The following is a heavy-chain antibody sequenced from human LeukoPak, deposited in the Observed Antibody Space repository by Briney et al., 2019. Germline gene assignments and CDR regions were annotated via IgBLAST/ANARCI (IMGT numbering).Heavy chain of an antibody. CDR3: ARYCGATDCGWFDP. CDR2: IYYTGTT. Sequence: SGTLSLTCTVSGGSISSADYYWTWIRQPPGKGLEWIGYIYYTGTTYYNPSLKSRLTMSVDTSKNQFSLKLSSVTAADTAVYYCARYCGATDCGWFDPWGQGTLVTVSS. V-gene: IGHV4-30-4*01. D-gene: IGHD2-21*01. CDR1: GGSISSADYY. J-gene: IGHJ5*02.